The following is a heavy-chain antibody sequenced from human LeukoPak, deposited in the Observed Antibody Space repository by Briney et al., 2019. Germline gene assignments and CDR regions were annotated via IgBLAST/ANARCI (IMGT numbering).Heavy chain of an antibody. CDR3: AKFETVAVIVMDF. CDR1: GFTFSSHS. CDR2: ISGDSHHI. J-gene: IGHJ4*02. V-gene: IGHV3-21*01. Sequence: PGGSLRLSCAGSGFTFSSHSLNWVRQAPGKGLEWVSSISGDSHHISYADSVKGRFTISRDNAKNSLYLQMNSLKAEDTAVYYCAKFETVAVIVMDFWGQGTLVTVSS. D-gene: IGHD6-19*01.